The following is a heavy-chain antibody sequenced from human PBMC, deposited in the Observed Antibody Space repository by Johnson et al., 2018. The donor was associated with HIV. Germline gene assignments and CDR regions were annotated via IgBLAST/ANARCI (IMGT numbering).Heavy chain of an antibody. CDR3: ARRAYTSGWYAAFDI. D-gene: IGHD6-19*01. CDR2: TRDKANSYST. J-gene: IGHJ3*02. CDR1: GFTFSDHY. Sequence: VYLVESGGGLVQPGGSLRLSCAASGFTFSDHYMDWVRQAPGKGLEWIARTRDKANSYSTEYAASVKGRFIISRDGLKDSLYLQMNSLKSEDTAVYFCARRAYTSGWYAAFDIWGLGTMVTVSS. V-gene: IGHV3-72*01.